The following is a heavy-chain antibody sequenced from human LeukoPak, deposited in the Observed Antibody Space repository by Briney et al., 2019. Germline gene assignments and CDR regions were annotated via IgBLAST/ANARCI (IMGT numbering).Heavy chain of an antibody. D-gene: IGHD6-19*01. CDR2: INPSGGST. Sequence: ASVKVSCKASGYTFTSYYMHWVRQAPGQGLEWMGIINPSGGSTSYAQKFQGRVTMTQDTCTITVYMELSSLRSEDTAVYYCARDLVAGTRAFDIWGQGTMVTVSS. J-gene: IGHJ3*02. V-gene: IGHV1-46*01. CDR3: ARDLVAGTRAFDI. CDR1: GYTFTSYY.